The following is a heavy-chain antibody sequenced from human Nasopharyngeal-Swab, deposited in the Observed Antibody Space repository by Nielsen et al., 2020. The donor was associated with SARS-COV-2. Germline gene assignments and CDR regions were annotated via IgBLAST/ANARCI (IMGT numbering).Heavy chain of an antibody. CDR3: ARDFEGFCGGDCSSDLDY. CDR2: INSRGSTK. Sequence: GESLKISCAASGFTFRSYEMNWVRQAPGKGLEWVSYINSRGSTKYYADSVRGRFTISRDNAKNSLFLQMDSLRAEDTGFYYCARDFEGFCGGDCSSDLDYWGQGTLVTVSS. V-gene: IGHV3-48*03. D-gene: IGHD2-21*02. CDR1: GFTFRSYE. J-gene: IGHJ4*02.